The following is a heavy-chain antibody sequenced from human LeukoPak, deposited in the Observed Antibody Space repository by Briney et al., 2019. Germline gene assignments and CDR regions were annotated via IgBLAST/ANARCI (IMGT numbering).Heavy chain of an antibody. D-gene: IGHD6-19*01. J-gene: IGHJ4*02. V-gene: IGHV1-69*05. CDR1: GGTFISYA. CDR2: IIPIFGRA. CDR3: AGDSSGWYYFDY. Sequence: SXKVSCKASGGTFISYAISWVRQAPGQGREWMGRIIPIFGRANYAQKFQGRVTITTDEYTSKDYMELSSLRSEDTAVYYCAGDSSGWYYFDYWGQGTLVTVSS.